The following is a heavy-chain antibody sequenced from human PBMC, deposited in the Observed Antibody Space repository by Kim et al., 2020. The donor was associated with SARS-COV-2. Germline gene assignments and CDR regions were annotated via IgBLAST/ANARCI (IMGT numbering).Heavy chain of an antibody. V-gene: IGHV3-23*01. CDR1: GFTFSSSA. J-gene: IGHJ6*02. Sequence: GGSLRLSCAASGFTFSSSAMSWVRQAPGKGLEWVSAISGSGGSTYYADSVKGRFTISRDNSKNTLYLQMNSLRAEDTAVYYCAKGEEYSSGWYAVWGQGTTVTVSS. D-gene: IGHD6-19*01. CDR3: AKGEEYSSGWYAV. CDR2: ISGSGGST.